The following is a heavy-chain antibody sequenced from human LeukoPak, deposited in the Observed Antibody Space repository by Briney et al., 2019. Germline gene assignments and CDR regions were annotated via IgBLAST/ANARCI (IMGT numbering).Heavy chain of an antibody. CDR3: ARERVTYYYGSGSRPYYYYYMDV. V-gene: IGHV4-59*01. D-gene: IGHD3-10*01. CDR1: GGSISSYY. CDR2: IYYSGST. Sequence: SETLSLTCTVSGGSISSYYWSWIRQPPGKGLEWIGYIYYSGSTNYNPSLKSRVTISVDTSKNQFSLKLSSVTAADTAVYYCARERVTYYYGSGSRPYYYYYMDVWGKGTTVTVSS. J-gene: IGHJ6*03.